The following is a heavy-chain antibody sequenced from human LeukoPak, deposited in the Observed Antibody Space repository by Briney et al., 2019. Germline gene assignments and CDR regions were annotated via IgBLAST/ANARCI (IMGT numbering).Heavy chain of an antibody. V-gene: IGHV3-21*01. Sequence: GGSLRLSCAASGFTFSSYSMNWVRQAPGKGLEWVSSISSSSTYIYYADSVKGRFTISRDNSKNTLYLQMNSLRAEDTAVYYCASFLWATVGQGGPHRWFDPWGQGTLVTVSS. J-gene: IGHJ5*02. D-gene: IGHD4-11*01. CDR2: ISSSSTYI. CDR1: GFTFSSYS. CDR3: ASFLWATVGQGGPHRWFDP.